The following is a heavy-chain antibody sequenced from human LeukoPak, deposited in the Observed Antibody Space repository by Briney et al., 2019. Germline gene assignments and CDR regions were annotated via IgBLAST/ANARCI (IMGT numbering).Heavy chain of an antibody. CDR1: GGSISSYY. V-gene: IGHV4-4*07. Sequence: SGTLSLTCTVSGGSISSYYWSWIRQPAGKGLEWIGRIYTSGSTHYNPSLKSRVTMSVDTSKNQFSLKLSSVTAADTAVYYCARDLSMVVTGCMDVWGKGTTVTVSS. J-gene: IGHJ6*03. D-gene: IGHD4-23*01. CDR3: ARDLSMVVTGCMDV. CDR2: IYTSGST.